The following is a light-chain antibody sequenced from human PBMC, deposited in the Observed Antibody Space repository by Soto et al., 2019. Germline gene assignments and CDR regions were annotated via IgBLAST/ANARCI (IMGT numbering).Light chain of an antibody. J-gene: IGKJ2*01. CDR3: TQLNSYPYT. V-gene: IGKV1-9*01. Sequence: DIQLTQSPSFLSASVGDRVTITCRASQGINNYLAWYQQIPGKAPKLLIYAASTLQRGAPSRFSGSGSGTDFTLTISSLQPEDCATYYCTQLNSYPYTFGQGTKLEIK. CDR1: QGINNY. CDR2: AAS.